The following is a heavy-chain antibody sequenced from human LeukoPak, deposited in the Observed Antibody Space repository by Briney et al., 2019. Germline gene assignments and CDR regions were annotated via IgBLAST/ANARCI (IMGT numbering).Heavy chain of an antibody. D-gene: IGHD2-15*01. J-gene: IGHJ3*02. CDR3: ARGGVVYPDSFDI. CDR1: GFTVSSSY. V-gene: IGHV3-66*01. Sequence: GGSLRLSCAASGFTVSSSYMNWVRQAPGKGLEWVSLIFSGGGTYYADSVKGRFTISRDNSKNTLFLHMNSLRAEDTTVYYCARGGVVYPDSFDIWGRGTMVTVSS. CDR2: IFSGGGT.